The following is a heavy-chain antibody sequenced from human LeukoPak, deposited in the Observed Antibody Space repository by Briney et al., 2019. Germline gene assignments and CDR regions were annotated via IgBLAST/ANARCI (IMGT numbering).Heavy chain of an antibody. CDR3: ARASYTMIVVAPRWFDP. J-gene: IGHJ5*02. Sequence: SETLSLTCAVYGGSFSGYYWSWIRQPPGKGLEWIGEINHSGSTNYNPSLKSRVTISVDTSKNQFSLKLSSVTAADTAVYYCARASYTMIVVAPRWFDPWGQGTLVTVSS. CDR2: INHSGST. D-gene: IGHD3-22*01. V-gene: IGHV4-34*01. CDR1: GGSFSGYY.